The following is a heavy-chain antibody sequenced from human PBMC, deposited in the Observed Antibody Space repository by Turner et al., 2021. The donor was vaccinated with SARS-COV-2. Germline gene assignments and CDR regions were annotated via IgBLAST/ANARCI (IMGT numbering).Heavy chain of an antibody. CDR1: GGTFRAYA. CDR2: ISLNSGGT. Sequence: QLVQSGAALKKPGSSVTVSCKASGGTFRAYAVNWVRQVRGHGLEWLGWISLNSGGTNYARKLAERVTITRDTSISTVYMELSRLTSDDTAVYFCARGSGGLHPVDSWGRGTLVTVSS. J-gene: IGHJ4*02. V-gene: IGHV1-2*02. CDR3: ARGSGGLHPVDS. D-gene: IGHD3-16*01.